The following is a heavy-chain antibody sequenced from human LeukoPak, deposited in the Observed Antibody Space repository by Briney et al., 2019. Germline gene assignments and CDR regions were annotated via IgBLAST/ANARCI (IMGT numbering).Heavy chain of an antibody. CDR1: GFTFSTYA. V-gene: IGHV3-21*01. CDR2: INPSGSTI. Sequence: NPGGSLRLSCAASGFTFSTYAMNWVRQAPGKGLEWVSSINPSGSTIFYADSVKGRFTISRDNAKNSLYLQMNSLRAEDTALYFCASGIRERGFDYWGQGTLVTVSS. J-gene: IGHJ4*02. D-gene: IGHD1-1*01. CDR3: ASGIRERGFDY.